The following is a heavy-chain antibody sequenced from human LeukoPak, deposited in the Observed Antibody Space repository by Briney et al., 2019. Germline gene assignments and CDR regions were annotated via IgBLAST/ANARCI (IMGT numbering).Heavy chain of an antibody. CDR3: AREATTMVRGVPLGYYYYYGMDV. D-gene: IGHD3-10*01. CDR2: IYSGGST. CDR1: GFTVSSNY. V-gene: IGHV3-53*01. Sequence: GGSLRLSCAASGFTVSSNYMSWVRQAPGKGLEWVSVIYSGGSTYYADSVKGRFTISRDNSKNTLYLQMNSLRAEDTAVYYCAREATTMVRGVPLGYYYYYGMDVWGKGTTVTVSS. J-gene: IGHJ6*04.